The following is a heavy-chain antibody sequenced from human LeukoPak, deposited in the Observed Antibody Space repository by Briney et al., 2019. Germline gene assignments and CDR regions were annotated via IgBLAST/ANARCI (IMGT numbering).Heavy chain of an antibody. CDR2: IKQDGSEK. Sequence: PGGSLRLSCAASGFTFSSYWMSWVRQAPGKGLEWVANIKQDGSEKYYVDSVKGRFTISRDNAKNSLYLQMNSLRAEDTAVYYCASDLACGGDCHYYYGMDVWGQGTTVTVSS. V-gene: IGHV3-7*01. J-gene: IGHJ6*02. CDR1: GFTFSSYW. CDR3: ASDLACGGDCHYYYGMDV. D-gene: IGHD2-21*02.